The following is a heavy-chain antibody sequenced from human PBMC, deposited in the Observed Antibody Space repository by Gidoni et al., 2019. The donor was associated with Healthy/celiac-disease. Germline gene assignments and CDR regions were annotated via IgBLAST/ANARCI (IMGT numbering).Heavy chain of an antibody. Sequence: QVQLQESGPGLVKPSQTLSLTCAVSGGSISSGGYSWSWIRQPPGKGLEWIGYIYYSGSTYYNPSLKSRVTISVDTSKNQFSLKLSSVTAADTAVYYCARARGSPPRFDPWGQGTLVTVSS. CDR3: ARARGSPPRFDP. CDR2: IYYSGST. D-gene: IGHD6-19*01. CDR1: GGSISSGGYS. V-gene: IGHV4-30-4*07. J-gene: IGHJ5*02.